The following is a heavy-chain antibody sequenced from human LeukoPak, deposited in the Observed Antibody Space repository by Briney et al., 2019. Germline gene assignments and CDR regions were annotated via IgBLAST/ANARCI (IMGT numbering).Heavy chain of an antibody. CDR2: IYTSGST. CDR3: ARGREDYYDSSGFDY. CDR1: GGSISSGSYY. V-gene: IGHV4-61*02. J-gene: IGHJ4*02. D-gene: IGHD3-22*01. Sequence: PSETLSLTCTVSGGSISSGSYYWSWLRQPAGKGLEWIGRIYTSGSTNYNPSLKSRVTISVDTSKNQFSLKLSSVTAADTAVYYCARGREDYYDSSGFDYWGQGTLVTVSS.